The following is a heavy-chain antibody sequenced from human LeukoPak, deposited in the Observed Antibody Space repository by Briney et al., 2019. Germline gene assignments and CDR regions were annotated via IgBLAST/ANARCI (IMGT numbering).Heavy chain of an antibody. D-gene: IGHD6-13*01. V-gene: IGHV3-21*06. CDR2: ITSSSGYI. Sequence: GGSLRLSCAASGFTFSSYSMNWVRQAPGKGLEWVSSITSSSGYIYYADSVKGRFTISRDNAKNSLYLQMNSLRVEDTAVYYCAAIAAAFPWGQGTLVTVSS. CDR1: GFTFSSYS. J-gene: IGHJ5*02. CDR3: AAIAAAFP.